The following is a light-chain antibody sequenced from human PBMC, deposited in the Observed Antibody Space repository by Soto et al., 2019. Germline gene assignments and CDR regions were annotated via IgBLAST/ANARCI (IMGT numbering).Light chain of an antibody. CDR3: MQALQTPLT. J-gene: IGKJ4*01. CDR1: QSLLHSNGYNY. CDR2: LGS. V-gene: IGKV2-28*01. Sequence: DIVMTQSPLSLPVTPGEPASISCRSSQSLLHSNGYNYLDWYLQKPGQSPQLLIYLGSNRASGVPDRFSGSASGTYFTLKISRVEAEDVGVYYCMQALQTPLTFGGGTKVEIK.